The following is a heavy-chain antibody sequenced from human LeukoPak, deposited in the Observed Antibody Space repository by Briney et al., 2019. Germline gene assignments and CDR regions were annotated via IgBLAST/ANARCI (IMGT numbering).Heavy chain of an antibody. V-gene: IGHV3-30*04. Sequence: GGSLRLSCAASGFTFSSYAMHWVRQAPGKGLEWVAVISYDGSNKYYADSMKGRFTISRDNSKNTLYLQMNSLRAEDTAVYYCARDHYSSGRYEHWGQGTLVTVSS. CDR3: ARDHYSSGRYEH. J-gene: IGHJ1*01. D-gene: IGHD6-19*01. CDR2: ISYDGSNK. CDR1: GFTFSSYA.